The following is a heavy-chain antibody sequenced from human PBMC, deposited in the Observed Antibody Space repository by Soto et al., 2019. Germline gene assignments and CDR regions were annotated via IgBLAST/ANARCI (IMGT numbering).Heavy chain of an antibody. V-gene: IGHV1-3*01. CDR2: INAGNGNT. D-gene: IGHD3-10*01. CDR1: GYTFTSYA. CDR3: ARGLLWFGELSPPGY. J-gene: IGHJ4*02. Sequence: ASVKVSCKASGYTFTSYALHWVRQAPGQRLDWMGWINAGNGNTKYSQKFQGRVTITRDTSASTVYMELSSLRSEDTAFYYCARGLLWFGELSPPGYWGQGTLVTVSS.